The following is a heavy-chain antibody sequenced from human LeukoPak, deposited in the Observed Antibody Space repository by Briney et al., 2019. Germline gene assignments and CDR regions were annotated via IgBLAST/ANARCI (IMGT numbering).Heavy chain of an antibody. CDR1: CGSISSSSYY. CDR2: IYYSGST. J-gene: IGHJ4*02. CDR3: ARLKAVAGIN. Sequence: KPSETLSLTCTVSCGSISSSSYYWGWIRQPPGKGLEWIGSIYYSGSTYYNPSLKSRVTISVDTSKNQFSLKLSSVTAADTAVYYCARLKAVAGINWGQGTLVTVSS. V-gene: IGHV4-39*01. D-gene: IGHD6-19*01.